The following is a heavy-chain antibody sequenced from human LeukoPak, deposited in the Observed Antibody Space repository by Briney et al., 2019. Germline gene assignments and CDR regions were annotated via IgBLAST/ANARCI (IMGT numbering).Heavy chain of an antibody. CDR2: INAGNGNT. Sequence: ASVKVSCKASGYTFTSYGISWVRQAPGQGLEWMGWINAGNGNTKYSQKFQGRVTITRDISASTAYMELSSLRSEDTAVYYCARDLIAVAGPWGQGTLVTVSS. J-gene: IGHJ5*02. V-gene: IGHV1-3*01. D-gene: IGHD6-19*01. CDR3: ARDLIAVAGP. CDR1: GYTFTSYG.